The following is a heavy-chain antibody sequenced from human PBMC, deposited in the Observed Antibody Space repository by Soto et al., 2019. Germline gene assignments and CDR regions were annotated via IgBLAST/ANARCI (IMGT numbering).Heavy chain of an antibody. V-gene: IGHV3-30*03. J-gene: IGHJ4*02. CDR2: ISYDGST. D-gene: IGHD6-13*01. Sequence: GGSLILSCAASGFTFSSYGMHWVRQAPGKGLEWVAVISYDGSTYYADSVKGRFTISRDNSKNTLYLQMNSLRAEDTAVYYCASTASSWYTTGGNDYWGQGTLVTVSS. CDR3: ASTASSWYTTGGNDY. CDR1: GFTFSSYG.